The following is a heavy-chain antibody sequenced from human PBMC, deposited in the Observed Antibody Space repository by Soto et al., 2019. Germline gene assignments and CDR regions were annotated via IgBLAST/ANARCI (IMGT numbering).Heavy chain of an antibody. V-gene: IGHV5-51*01. Sequence: PGESLKISCKGSGYSFTNYWIGWVRQMPGKGLEWMGIIYPGDSDTRYSPSFQGQVTISADKSISTAYLQWSSLKDSDTAMYYGASHGDGGPMPKCYHHGMDVWGQGTSVTVSS. J-gene: IGHJ6*02. CDR3: ASHGDGGPMPKCYHHGMDV. D-gene: IGHD7-27*01. CDR1: GYSFTNYW. CDR2: IYPGDSDT.